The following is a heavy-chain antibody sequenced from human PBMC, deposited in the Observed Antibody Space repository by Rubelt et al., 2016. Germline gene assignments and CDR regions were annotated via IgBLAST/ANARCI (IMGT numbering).Heavy chain of an antibody. CDR1: GGSISSNNW. V-gene: IGHV4-4*02. CDR2: IYQSGST. CDR3: ARRASNSLGFDYGMDV. Sequence: QVQLQESGPGLVKPSGTLSLTCGVSGGSISSNNWWSWVRQPPGKGLEWIGEIYQSGSTNYEPSLYNRVTVSIDKSKNQFSLQLTSVTAADPAVYYCARRASNSLGFDYGMDVWGQGTTVTVSS. J-gene: IGHJ6*02. D-gene: IGHD3-10*01.